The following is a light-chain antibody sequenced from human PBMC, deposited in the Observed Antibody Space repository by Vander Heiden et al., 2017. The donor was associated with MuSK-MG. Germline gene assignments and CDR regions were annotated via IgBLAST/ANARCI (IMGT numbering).Light chain of an antibody. Sequence: QAGLPHHPSRSEGLRQTATLTCTGNSNNVGDQGAAWLQQHQGQPPKLLFYRSNNRPSGISERLSASRSGNTASLTITGLQPEDEADYYCSAWDSGLSALLFGGGTKLTVL. J-gene: IGLJ2*01. CDR2: RSN. CDR1: SNNVGDQG. CDR3: SAWDSGLSALL. V-gene: IGLV10-54*01.